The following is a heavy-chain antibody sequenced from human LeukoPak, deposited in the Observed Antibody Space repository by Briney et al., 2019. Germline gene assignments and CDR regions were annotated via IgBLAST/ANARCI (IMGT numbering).Heavy chain of an antibody. J-gene: IGHJ4*02. Sequence: PGGSLRLSCVASGFPFRSYAMSWVRQAPGKGLEWVSYISSSSSTIYYADSVKGRFTISRDNAKNSLYLQMNSLRAEDTAVYYCARDRGIAVADYFDYWGQGTLVTVSS. CDR1: GFPFRSYA. V-gene: IGHV3-48*01. CDR2: ISSSSSTI. CDR3: ARDRGIAVADYFDY. D-gene: IGHD6-19*01.